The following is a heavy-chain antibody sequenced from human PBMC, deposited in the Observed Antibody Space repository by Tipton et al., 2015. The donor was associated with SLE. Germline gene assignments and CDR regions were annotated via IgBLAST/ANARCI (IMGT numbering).Heavy chain of an antibody. CDR1: GFTFRGYW. J-gene: IGHJ3*01. V-gene: IGHV3-74*01. CDR2: INTEGSST. Sequence: SLRLSCAASGFTFRGYWMHWVRQAPGKGLVWVSRINTEGSSTIYADSVKGRFTISRDNAKNMLYLQMNSLRAEDTALYYCVKENSAFDFWGQGTMVTVSS. CDR3: VKENSAFDF. D-gene: IGHD4-23*01.